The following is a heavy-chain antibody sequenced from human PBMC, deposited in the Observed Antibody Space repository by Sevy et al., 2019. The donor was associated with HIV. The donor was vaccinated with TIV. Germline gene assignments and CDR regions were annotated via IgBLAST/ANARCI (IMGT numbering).Heavy chain of an antibody. V-gene: IGHV3-23*01. J-gene: IGHJ6*01. CDR1: GFTFSTYA. D-gene: IGHD2-15*01. Sequence: GGSLRLSCAASGFTFSTYAMNWVRQAPGKGLEWVSSISGSGRYTYYADSVEGRFTISRDSSKNTLYLQMISLRADDTAVYYCAKGFCSGGSCPRDYYSYGMDVWGQGTTVTVSS. CDR3: AKGFCSGGSCPRDYYSYGMDV. CDR2: ISGSGRYT.